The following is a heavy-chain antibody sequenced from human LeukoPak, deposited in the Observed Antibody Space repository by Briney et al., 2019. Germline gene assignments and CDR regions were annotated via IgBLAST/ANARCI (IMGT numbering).Heavy chain of an antibody. CDR3: TRRNVGATKWLNDY. D-gene: IGHD1-26*01. Sequence: GGSLRLSCTASGFTLSDSGIHWVRQASGKGLEWVGRIRSKANSYAAAYAASLKGRFTISRDDSKNTAYLQMNSLKTEDTAVYYCTRRNVGATKWLNDYWGQGTLVTVSS. V-gene: IGHV3-73*01. CDR1: GFTLSDSG. CDR2: IRSKANSYAA. J-gene: IGHJ4*02.